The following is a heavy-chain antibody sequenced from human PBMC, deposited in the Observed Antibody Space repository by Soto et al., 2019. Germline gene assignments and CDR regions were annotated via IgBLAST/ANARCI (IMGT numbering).Heavy chain of an antibody. CDR2: THHSGTT. V-gene: IGHV4-4*02. CDR3: AREGSGSSFFDY. J-gene: IGHJ4*02. D-gene: IGHD3-10*01. Sequence: QVQLQESSPGLVKPSGTLSLTCAVSGGSISSSNWWSWVRQPPGKGLEWIGETHHSGTTNYNPSLKSRVTISVDKSKNQFSLKLSSVTAADTAVYYCAREGSGSSFFDYWGQGTLVTVSS. CDR1: GGSISSSNW.